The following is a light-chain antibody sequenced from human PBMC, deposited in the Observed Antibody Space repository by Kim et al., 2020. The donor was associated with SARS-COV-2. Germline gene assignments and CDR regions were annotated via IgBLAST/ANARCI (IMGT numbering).Light chain of an antibody. CDR1: QSVSSY. V-gene: IGKV3-11*01. J-gene: IGKJ4*01. CDR3: QQRSNWPPLT. Sequence: SPGERATLSCRASQSVSSYLAWYQQKPGQAPRLLIYDASNRATGIPARFSGSGSGTDFTFTISSLEPEDFAVYYCQQRSNWPPLTFGGGTKVDIK. CDR2: DAS.